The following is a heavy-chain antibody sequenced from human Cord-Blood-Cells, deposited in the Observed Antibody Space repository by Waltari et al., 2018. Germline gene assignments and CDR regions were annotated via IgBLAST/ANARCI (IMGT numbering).Heavy chain of an antibody. V-gene: IGHV4-39*01. CDR2: IYYSGRT. Sequence: QLQLQESGPGLVKPSETLSLPCTVSGGSISSSSYYWGWIRQPPGKGLEWIGSIYYSGRTYYNPSLKSRVTISVDTSKNQFSLKLSSVTAADTAVYYCARGSASDMDVWGKGTTVTVSS. CDR1: GGSISSSSYY. CDR3: ARGSASDMDV. J-gene: IGHJ6*03.